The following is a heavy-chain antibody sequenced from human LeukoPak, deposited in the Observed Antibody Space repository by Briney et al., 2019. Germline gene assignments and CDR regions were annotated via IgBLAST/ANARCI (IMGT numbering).Heavy chain of an antibody. J-gene: IGHJ6*02. Sequence: ASVKVSCKASGYTFTGYCMHWVRQAPGQGLEWMGWINPNSGGTNYAQKFQGWVTMTRDTSISTAYMELSRLRSDDTAVYYCARDGTDILTGYSNYGMNVWGQGTTVTVSS. V-gene: IGHV1-2*04. CDR1: GYTFTGYC. CDR2: INPNSGGT. D-gene: IGHD3-9*01. CDR3: ARDGTDILTGYSNYGMNV.